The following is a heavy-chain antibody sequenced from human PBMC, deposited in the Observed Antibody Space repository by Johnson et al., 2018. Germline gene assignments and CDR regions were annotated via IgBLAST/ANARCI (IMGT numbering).Heavy chain of an antibody. Sequence: QVQLVQSGGGVVQPGRSLRLSCAASGFTFSSYGMHWVRQAPGKGLEWVAVIWYDGSNKYYADSVKGRFTISRDNSKNPLYLQMNSLRAEDTAVYYCAKDVYSSGWFNFQHWGQGTLVTVSS. V-gene: IGHV3-33*06. D-gene: IGHD6-19*01. CDR2: IWYDGSNK. CDR1: GFTFSSYG. CDR3: AKDVYSSGWFNFQH. J-gene: IGHJ1*01.